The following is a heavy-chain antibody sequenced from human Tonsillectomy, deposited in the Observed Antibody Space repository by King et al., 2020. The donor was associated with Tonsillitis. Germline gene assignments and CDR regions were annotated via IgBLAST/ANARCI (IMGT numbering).Heavy chain of an antibody. CDR1: GFTFDAYT. Sequence: VQLVESGGVVVQPGGSLRLSCVGTGFTFDAYTMHWVRQTSGKGLEWVSLVTWDGLSTFYADSVKGRFTISRDNRKNSLCLQMNGLRIEDAAFYYCAAETAGVFHHWGQGTLVTVSS. D-gene: IGHD3-10*01. V-gene: IGHV3-43*01. CDR3: AAETAGVFHH. J-gene: IGHJ4*02. CDR2: VTWDGLST.